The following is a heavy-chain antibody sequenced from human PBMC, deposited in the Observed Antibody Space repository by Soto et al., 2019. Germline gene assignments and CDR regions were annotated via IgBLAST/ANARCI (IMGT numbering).Heavy chain of an antibody. CDR1: GFTFDDYS. CDR2: ISWHSGSI. CDR3: ARGDLGAVAGYFEY. J-gene: IGHJ4*02. Sequence: EVQLVESGGGLVQPGGSLRLSCAASGFTFDDYSMHWVRQAPGRGLEWVSGISWHSGSIDYADSVKGRFTISRDNAKNFLYLEMNSPRPEDTALYYCARGDLGAVAGYFEYSGQGTLVTVSS. D-gene: IGHD6-19*01. V-gene: IGHV3-9*01.